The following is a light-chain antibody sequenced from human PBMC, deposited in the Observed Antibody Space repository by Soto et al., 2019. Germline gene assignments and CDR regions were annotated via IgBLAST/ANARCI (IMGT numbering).Light chain of an antibody. V-gene: IGLV2-23*02. CDR3: SSYAGSSTHYV. CDR2: EVS. J-gene: IGLJ1*01. Sequence: QSALTQPASVSGSPGQSITISCTGTSSDVGSYNLVSWYQHHPGKAPKLMISEVSKRPSGVSNRFSGSKSGNTASLTISGLQAEDEADYNCSSYAGSSTHYVFGTGTKVTVL. CDR1: SSDVGSYNL.